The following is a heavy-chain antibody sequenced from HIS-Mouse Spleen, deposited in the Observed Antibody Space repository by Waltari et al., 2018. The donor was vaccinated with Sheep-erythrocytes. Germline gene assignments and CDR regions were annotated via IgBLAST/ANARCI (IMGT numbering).Heavy chain of an antibody. Sequence: EVQLVESGGGLVQPGGSLRLSCAASGFTFSSYAMHWVRQAPGKGLEYVSAISSNGGSTYYANSVKCRFTISRDNSKNTLYLQMGSLRAEDMAVYYCARGGIAVAGYYFDYWGQGTLVTVSS. CDR1: GFTFSSYA. CDR3: ARGGIAVAGYYFDY. V-gene: IGHV3-64*01. CDR2: ISSNGGST. J-gene: IGHJ4*02. D-gene: IGHD6-19*01.